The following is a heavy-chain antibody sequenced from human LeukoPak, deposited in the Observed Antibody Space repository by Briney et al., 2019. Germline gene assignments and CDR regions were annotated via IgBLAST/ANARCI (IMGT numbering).Heavy chain of an antibody. CDR1: GFTFSSYA. D-gene: IGHD4-17*01. Sequence: GGSLRLSCAASGFTFSSYAMSWVRQAPGKGLEWVSAISGSGGTTYYANSVKGRFTFSRDNSKNTMYLQMNSLRAEDTAIYYCARMIRDYGDSNWFDPWGQGTLVTVSS. J-gene: IGHJ5*02. CDR2: ISGSGGTT. CDR3: ARMIRDYGDSNWFDP. V-gene: IGHV3-23*01.